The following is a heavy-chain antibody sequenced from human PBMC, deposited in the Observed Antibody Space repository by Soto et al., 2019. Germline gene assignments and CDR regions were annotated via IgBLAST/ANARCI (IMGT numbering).Heavy chain of an antibody. Sequence: GGSLRLSCAASGFTFSSYSMNWVRQAPGKGLEWVSYISSSSSTIYYADSVKGRFTISRDNAKNSLYLQMNSLRAEDTAVYYCARDKVTVAAIEDIDYWGQGTLVTVSS. CDR2: ISSSSSTI. D-gene: IGHD5-12*01. CDR1: GFTFSSYS. V-gene: IGHV3-48*01. CDR3: ARDKVTVAAIEDIDY. J-gene: IGHJ4*02.